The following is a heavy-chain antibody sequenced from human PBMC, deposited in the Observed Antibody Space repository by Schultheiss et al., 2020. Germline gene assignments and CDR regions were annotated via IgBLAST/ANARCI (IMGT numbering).Heavy chain of an antibody. V-gene: IGHV3-23*01. CDR2: ISGSGGTI. D-gene: IGHD4-17*01. J-gene: IGHJ5*02. CDR1: GFTFSNYA. CDR3: AKRTTMTTGNNWFDP. Sequence: GGSLRLSCAASGFTFSNYAMSWVRQTPGKGLEWISGISGSGGTILYADSVRGRFTMSRDNLKNTLYLQMNSLRAEDTALYYCAKRTTMTTGNNWFDPWGPGTRVTVCS.